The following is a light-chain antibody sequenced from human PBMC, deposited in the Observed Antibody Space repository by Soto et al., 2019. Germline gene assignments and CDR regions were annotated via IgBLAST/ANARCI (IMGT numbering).Light chain of an antibody. CDR1: QSVSSN. J-gene: IGKJ1*01. V-gene: IGKV3-15*01. CDR3: QQYNNWPPT. Sequence: EIMMTQSPATLSVSPGERATLSCKPSQSVSSNLAWYQQKPGQAPRLLIYGASTRATGIPARFSGSGSGTEFTLTISSLQSEDFAVYYCQQYNNWPPTFGQGTKV. CDR2: GAS.